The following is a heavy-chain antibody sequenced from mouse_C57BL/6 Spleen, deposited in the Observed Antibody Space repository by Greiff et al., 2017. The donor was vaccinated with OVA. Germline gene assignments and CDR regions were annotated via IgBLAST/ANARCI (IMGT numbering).Heavy chain of an antibody. V-gene: IGHV1-50*01. CDR2: IDPSDSYT. CDR3: ARRNWEGNYFDY. J-gene: IGHJ2*01. Sequence: QVQLKQPGAELVKPGASVKLSCKASGYTFTSYWMQWVKQRPGQGLEWIGEIDPSDSYTNYNQKFKGKATLTVDTSSSTAYMQLSSLTSEDSAVYYCARRNWEGNYFDYWGQGTTLTVSS. CDR1: GYTFTSYW. D-gene: IGHD4-1*01.